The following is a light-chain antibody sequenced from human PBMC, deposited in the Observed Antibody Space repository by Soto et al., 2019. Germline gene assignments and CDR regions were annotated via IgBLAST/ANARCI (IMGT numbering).Light chain of an antibody. CDR3: QQYGGSPRT. CDR2: GAS. J-gene: IGKJ1*01. CDR1: QSVSSSY. Sequence: EIVLTQSPGTLSLSPGERATLSCRASQSVSSSYLAWYQQKPGQAPRLLIYGASSRATGITDRFSGSGSGTDFTITISRLETEDFGVYSSQQYGGSPRTFGQGTKVDIK. V-gene: IGKV3-20*01.